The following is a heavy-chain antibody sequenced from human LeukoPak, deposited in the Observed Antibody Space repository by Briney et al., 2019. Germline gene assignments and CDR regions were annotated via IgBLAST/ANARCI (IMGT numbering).Heavy chain of an antibody. D-gene: IGHD5-24*01. Sequence: ASVKVSCKATSRISWVRQAPGRGLEWTGWIGTYGGDTYYAQKFQGRVTITTDESTSTAYMELSSLRSEDTAVYYCARTKMAPGHNYMDVWGKGTTVTVSS. V-gene: IGHV1-18*01. CDR3: ARTKMAPGHNYMDV. CDR1: TSR. J-gene: IGHJ6*03. CDR2: IGTYGGDT.